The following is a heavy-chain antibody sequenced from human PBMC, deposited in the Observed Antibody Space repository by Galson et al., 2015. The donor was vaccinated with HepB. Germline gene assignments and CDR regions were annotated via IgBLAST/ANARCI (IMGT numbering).Heavy chain of an antibody. CDR3: ASSPRGRYGDYGVDY. CDR1: GYTFTSYY. Sequence: SVKVSCKASGYTFTSYYMHWVRQAPGQGLEWMGIINPSGGSTSYAQKFQGRVTMTRDTSTSTVYMELSSLRSEDTAVYYCASSPRGRYGDYGVDYWGQGTLVTVSS. J-gene: IGHJ4*02. D-gene: IGHD4-17*01. V-gene: IGHV1-46*03. CDR2: INPSGGST.